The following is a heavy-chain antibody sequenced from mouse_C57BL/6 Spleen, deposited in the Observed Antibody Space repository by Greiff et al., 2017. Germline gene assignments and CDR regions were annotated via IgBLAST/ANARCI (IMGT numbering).Heavy chain of an antibody. CDR3: ARSPTVVANEFDY. CDR1: GYAFSSYW. Sequence: QVQLKQSGAELVKPGASVKIFCKAFGYAFSSYWMNWVKQRPGKGLEWIGQIYPGDGDSNYNGKFKGKATLTADKSSSTAYMQLSSLTSEDSAVYFCARSPTVVANEFDYWGQGTTLTVSS. D-gene: IGHD1-1*01. V-gene: IGHV1-80*01. J-gene: IGHJ2*01. CDR2: IYPGDGDS.